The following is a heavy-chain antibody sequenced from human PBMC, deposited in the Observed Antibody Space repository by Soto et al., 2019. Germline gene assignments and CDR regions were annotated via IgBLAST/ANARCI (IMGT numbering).Heavy chain of an antibody. D-gene: IGHD3-22*01. Sequence: SETQSLTCTVSGANVRDGGWSWIRQPPGKGLEWIGFMYFGGSFNYNPSLTSRVTLSVETSKNQFSMKVTSVTAADTAVYYCARSYYDSTGFAVDPWGQGTLVTVSS. CDR1: GANVRDGG. CDR2: MYFGGSF. J-gene: IGHJ5*02. V-gene: IGHV4-59*02. CDR3: ARSYYDSTGFAVDP.